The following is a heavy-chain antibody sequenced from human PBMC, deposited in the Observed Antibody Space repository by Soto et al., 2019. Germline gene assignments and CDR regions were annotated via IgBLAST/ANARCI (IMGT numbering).Heavy chain of an antibody. D-gene: IGHD3-16*01. J-gene: IGHJ4*02. CDR1: GGSISSGGYY. CDR2: IYYSGRT. Sequence: QVQLQESGPGLVKPSQTLSLTCTVSGGSISSGGYYWSWIRQHPGKGLEWIGYIYYSGRTYYTPSLNSRVTISVDTSKNQFSLKLSSVTAADTAVYYCARETAPGGGDYFDYWGQGTLVTVSS. V-gene: IGHV4-31*03. CDR3: ARETAPGGGDYFDY.